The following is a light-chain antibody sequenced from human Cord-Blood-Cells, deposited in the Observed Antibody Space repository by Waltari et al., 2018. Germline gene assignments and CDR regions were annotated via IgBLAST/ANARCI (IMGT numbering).Light chain of an antibody. CDR1: KLGDKY. J-gene: IGLJ1*01. Sequence: SSELTQPPSLSVHPGQTASPTCSGDKLGDKYACWYQQQTGQSPVLVIYQDSKRPSGIPVRFSGSNSGNTATLTISGTQAMDEADYYCQAWDSSTYVFGTGTKVTVL. CDR2: QDS. CDR3: QAWDSSTYV. V-gene: IGLV3-1*01.